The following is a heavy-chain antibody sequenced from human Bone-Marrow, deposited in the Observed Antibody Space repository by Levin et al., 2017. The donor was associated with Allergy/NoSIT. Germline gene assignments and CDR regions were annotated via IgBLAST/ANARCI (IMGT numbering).Heavy chain of an antibody. V-gene: IGHV1-69*13. CDR3: ARDNGGGFWIEY. CDR2: LTPLGGTA. J-gene: IGHJ4*02. D-gene: IGHD3-3*01. CDR1: GGTFNTYH. Sequence: SVKVSCKASGGTFNTYHINWARQAPGEGLEWMGGLTPLGGTANYAQKFQGRVTITADELTNTAYMELSSLRSDDTAVYSCARDNGGGFWIEYWGQGSLVTVSS.